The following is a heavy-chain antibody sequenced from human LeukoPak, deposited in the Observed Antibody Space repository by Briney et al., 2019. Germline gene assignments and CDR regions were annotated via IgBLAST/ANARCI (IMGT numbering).Heavy chain of an antibody. Sequence: ASVKVSCKASGYTFTSYGISWVRQAPGQGLEWMGWISVYNGDTNYAQKLQGRVTMTTDTSTSTAYMELRSLRSDDTAVYYCARTGYCSGGSCYYAGYSYYMDVWGKGTTVTVSS. J-gene: IGHJ6*03. CDR2: ISVYNGDT. CDR1: GYTFTSYG. CDR3: ARTGYCSGGSCYYAGYSYYMDV. V-gene: IGHV1-18*01. D-gene: IGHD2-15*01.